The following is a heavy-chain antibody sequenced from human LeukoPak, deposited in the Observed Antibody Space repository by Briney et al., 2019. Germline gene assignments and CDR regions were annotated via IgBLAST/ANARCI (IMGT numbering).Heavy chain of an antibody. D-gene: IGHD4-17*01. CDR1: GFTFRSNY. CDR2: IYRSGMT. J-gene: IGHJ4*02. CDR3: ARDLYGVSHDY. V-gene: IGHV3-53*01. Sequence: GGSLRLSCAASGFTFRSNYMSGVRQARGKGLEWVSVIYRSGMTYYSDSVKGRFTISRDNSKNTLYFHMNSPRAEDTAVYYCARDLYGVSHDYWGQGTLVTVSS.